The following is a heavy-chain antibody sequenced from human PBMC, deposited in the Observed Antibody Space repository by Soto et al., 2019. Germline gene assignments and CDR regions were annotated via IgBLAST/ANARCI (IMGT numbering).Heavy chain of an antibody. V-gene: IGHV1-18*01. CDR3: ARDPHRDGYALVFDY. J-gene: IGHJ4*02. Sequence: ASVKVSCKASGYTFTSYGISWVRQAPGQGLEWMGWISAYNGNTNYAQKLQGRVIMTTDTSTSTAYMELRSLRSDDTAVYYCARDPHRDGYALVFDYWGQGTLVTVSS. CDR1: GYTFTSYG. CDR2: ISAYNGNT. D-gene: IGHD5-12*01.